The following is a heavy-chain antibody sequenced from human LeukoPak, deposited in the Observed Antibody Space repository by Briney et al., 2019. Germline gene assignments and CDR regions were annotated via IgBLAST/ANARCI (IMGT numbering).Heavy chain of an antibody. CDR2: ISGSGGST. CDR1: GFTFSSYA. V-gene: IGHV3-23*01. J-gene: IGHJ4*02. D-gene: IGHD3-3*01. Sequence: PGGSLRLSCAASGFTFSSYAMSWVRQAPGKGLEWVSAISGSGGSTYYADSVKGRFTISRDNSKNTLYLQMNSLRAEDTAVYYRAKDLRTSNVWGGYYVSDYWGQGTLVTVSS. CDR3: AKDLRTSNVWGGYYVSDY.